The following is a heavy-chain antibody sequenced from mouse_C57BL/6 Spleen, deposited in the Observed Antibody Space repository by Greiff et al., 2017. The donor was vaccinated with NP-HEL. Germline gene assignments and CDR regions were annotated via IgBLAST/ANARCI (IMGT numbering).Heavy chain of an antibody. D-gene: IGHD4-1*01. CDR3: ARENWSFDY. V-gene: IGHV1-61*01. Sequence: QVQLQQPGAELVRPGSSVKLSCKASGYTFTSYWMDWVKQRPGQGLEWIGNIYPSDSETHYNQKFKDKATLTVDKSSSTAYMQLSSLTSEDSAVYYCARENWSFDYWGKGTTLTVSS. CDR1: GYTFTSYW. J-gene: IGHJ2*01. CDR2: IYPSDSET.